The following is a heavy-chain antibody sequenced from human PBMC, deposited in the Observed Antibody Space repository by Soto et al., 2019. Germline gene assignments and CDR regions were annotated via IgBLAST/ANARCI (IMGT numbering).Heavy chain of an antibody. CDR3: AKVGIGMFSHKHHFDH. D-gene: IGHD2-2*03. CDR1: GFPFSSFG. CDR2: ISGSGESS. Sequence: PGGSLRLSCTASGFPFSSFGMAWVRQAPGKGLEWVSAISGSGESSYYADSVKDRFTISRDNPTNTLYLQMNNLRAEDTAVYYCAKVGIGMFSHKHHFDHWGQGT. V-gene: IGHV3-23*01. J-gene: IGHJ4*02.